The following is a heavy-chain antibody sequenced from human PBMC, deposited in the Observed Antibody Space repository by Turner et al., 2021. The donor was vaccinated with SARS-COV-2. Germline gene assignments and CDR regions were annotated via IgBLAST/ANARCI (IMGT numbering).Heavy chain of an antibody. D-gene: IGHD6-19*01. Sequence: QVQLVQSGAEEKKPGASVKVSCKASGYTFTSYGISWVRQAPGQGLEWMGWISAFNGNTNYAQKLQGRVTMTTDTSTSTAYMELRSLRSDDTAVYYCARGLGYSSDYYSDDAFDIWGQGTMVTVSS. J-gene: IGHJ3*02. CDR1: GYTFTSYG. CDR3: ARGLGYSSDYYSDDAFDI. CDR2: ISAFNGNT. V-gene: IGHV1-18*01.